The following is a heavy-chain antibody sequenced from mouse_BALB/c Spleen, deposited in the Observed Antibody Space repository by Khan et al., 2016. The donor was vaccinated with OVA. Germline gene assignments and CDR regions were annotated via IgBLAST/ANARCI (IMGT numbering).Heavy chain of an antibody. Sequence: QVQLKESGPGLVAPSQSLSITCTVSGFSLTGYGVNWVRQPPGKGLEWLGMIWGDGSTDYNSALKSRLSISKDNSKSQVFLKMNSLHTDDTARYYCAREIYYDYAYYYVMDYWGQGTSVTVSS. CDR2: IWGDGST. CDR1: GFSLTGYG. CDR3: AREIYYDYAYYYVMDY. V-gene: IGHV2-6-7*01. J-gene: IGHJ4*01. D-gene: IGHD2-4*01.